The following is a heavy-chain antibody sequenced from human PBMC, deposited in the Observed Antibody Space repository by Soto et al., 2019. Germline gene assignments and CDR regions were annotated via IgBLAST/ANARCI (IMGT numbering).Heavy chain of an antibody. D-gene: IGHD3-22*01. V-gene: IGHV5-10-1*01. CDR3: ARQIYDSDTGPNFQYYFDS. CDR1: GYSFAGYW. J-gene: IGHJ4*02. Sequence: GESLKISCKGSGYSFAGYWITWVRQKPGKGLEWMGRIDPSDSQTYYSPSFRGHVTISVTRSLTTVFLQWSSLRASDTAMYYFARQIYDSDTGPNFQYYFDSWGQGTPVTVSS. CDR2: IDPSDSQT.